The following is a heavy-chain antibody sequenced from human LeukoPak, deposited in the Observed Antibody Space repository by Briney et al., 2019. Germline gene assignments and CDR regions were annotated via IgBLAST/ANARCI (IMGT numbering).Heavy chain of an antibody. J-gene: IGHJ4*02. V-gene: IGHV3-23*01. Sequence: GGSLRLSCAASGLTFSSYAMSWVRQAPGKGLEWVSAISGSGGSTYYADSVKGRFTISRDNSKNTLYLQMNSLRAEDTAVYYCAKGDDDSSGYSDYWGQGTLVTVSS. CDR1: GLTFSSYA. CDR3: AKGDDDSSGYSDY. CDR2: ISGSGGST. D-gene: IGHD3-22*01.